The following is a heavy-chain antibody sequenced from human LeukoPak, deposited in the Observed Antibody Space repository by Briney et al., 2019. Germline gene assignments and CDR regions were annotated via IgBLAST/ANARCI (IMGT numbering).Heavy chain of an antibody. CDR2: LPPDGSYQ. Sequence: PGGSLRLSCAASGFTFSDYTMQWVRQAPGKGLEWVALLPPDGSYQYYADSLKGRSTISRDNFKNALYLQMNSLRLEDTAVYYCARGLHDRSWYGAHWGQGTLLSVSS. J-gene: IGHJ4*02. V-gene: IGHV3-30*04. CDR1: GFTFSDYT. CDR3: ARGLHDRSWYGAH. D-gene: IGHD6-13*01.